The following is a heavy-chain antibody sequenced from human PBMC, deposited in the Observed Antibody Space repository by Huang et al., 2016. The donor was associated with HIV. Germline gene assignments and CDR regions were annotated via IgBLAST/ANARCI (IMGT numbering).Heavy chain of an antibody. D-gene: IGHD3-9*01. J-gene: IGHJ4*02. V-gene: IGHV1-18*01. Sequence: QIQLVQSGHEVKRPGASVKVSCRASGYAFRSYGLSWLRQAPGQGLEWVGSSSVMGSTNISQRFQGRVTMTTDTSSGTAYMELRGLRSDDTSIFFCARITMTGYLDYWGQGTLVTVSS. CDR2: SSVMGST. CDR1: GYAFRSYG. CDR3: ARITMTGYLDY.